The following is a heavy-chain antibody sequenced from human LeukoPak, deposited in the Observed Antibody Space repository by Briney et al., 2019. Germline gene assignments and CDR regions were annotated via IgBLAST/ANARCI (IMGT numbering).Heavy chain of an antibody. Sequence: GGSLRLSCAASGFTFSSYSMNWVRQAPGKGLEWVSSISSSSSYIYYADSVKGRFTISRDNAKNPLYLQMNSLRAEDTAVYYCASSDYDYVWGSYRSRSFDYWGQGTLVTVSS. CDR3: ASSDYDYVWGSYRSRSFDY. J-gene: IGHJ4*02. CDR2: ISSSSSYI. V-gene: IGHV3-21*01. CDR1: GFTFSSYS. D-gene: IGHD3-16*02.